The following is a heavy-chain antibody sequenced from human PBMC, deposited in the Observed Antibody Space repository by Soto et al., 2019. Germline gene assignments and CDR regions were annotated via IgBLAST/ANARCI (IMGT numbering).Heavy chain of an antibody. J-gene: IGHJ4*02. CDR1: GGTFSSYT. D-gene: IGHD3-16*02. CDR2: IIPILGIA. Sequence: QVQLVQSGAEVKKPGSSVKVSCKASGGTFSSYTISWVRQAPGQGLEWMGRIIPILGIANYAQKFQGRVTITADQPTSPAYTELSSLRSEDTAVYYCAREPTYRYFDYWGQGTLVTVSS. V-gene: IGHV1-69*08. CDR3: AREPTYRYFDY.